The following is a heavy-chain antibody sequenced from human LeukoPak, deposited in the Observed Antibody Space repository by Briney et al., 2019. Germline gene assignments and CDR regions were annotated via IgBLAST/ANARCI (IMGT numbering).Heavy chain of an antibody. CDR2: VSTGGAAT. CDR1: GFTVGNNH. CDR3: AKKGYAGSGTYSYYFDY. V-gene: IGHV3-23*01. J-gene: IGHJ4*02. Sequence: GGSLRLSCAASGFTVGNNHMNWVRQAPGKGLEWVSTVSTGGAATYYADSVKGRFTISRDNSENTLYLQMNSLRVEDTAVYYCAKKGYAGSGTYSYYFDYWGQGTLVTVSS. D-gene: IGHD3-10*01.